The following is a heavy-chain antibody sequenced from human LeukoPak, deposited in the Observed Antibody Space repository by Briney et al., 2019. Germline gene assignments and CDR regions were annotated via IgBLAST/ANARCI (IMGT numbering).Heavy chain of an antibody. CDR1: GFTFSGSA. CDR3: ARDFGTTGRTQGGFDY. J-gene: IGHJ4*02. D-gene: IGHD1-1*01. V-gene: IGHV3-33*08. CDR2: IWYDGSNK. Sequence: GGSLRLSCAASGFTFSGSAVHWVRQAPGKGREWVAIIWYDGSNKYYADSVKGRFTISRDNSKNTVYLQMNSLRGEDTAVYYCARDFGTTGRTQGGFDYWGQGTLVIVSS.